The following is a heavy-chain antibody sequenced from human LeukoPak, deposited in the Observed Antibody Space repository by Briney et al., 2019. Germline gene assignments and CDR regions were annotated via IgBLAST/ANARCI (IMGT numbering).Heavy chain of an antibody. CDR1: GFTFSNYG. CDR2: IWYDGSIR. D-gene: IGHD4-11*01. J-gene: IGHJ4*02. V-gene: IGHV3-33*01. CDR3: ARDPGTVGYYFDL. Sequence: GGSQRLSCAASGFTFSNYGYHWVRQAPGKGLDWVALIWYDGSIRDYADSVKGRFTISRDNSQNTLFLQMNSLRDEDTAVYYCARDPGTVGYYFDLLGQGTLVTVAS.